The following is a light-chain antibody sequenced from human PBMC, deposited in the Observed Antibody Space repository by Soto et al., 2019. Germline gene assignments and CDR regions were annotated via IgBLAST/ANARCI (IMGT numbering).Light chain of an antibody. CDR1: SSDVGGYNY. J-gene: IGLJ1*01. Sequence: QSALTQPRSVSGSPGQSVTISCTGTSSDVGGYNYVSWYQQHPGKAPKLMIYDVTNRPSGVPDRFSGSKSGNTASLTISGLQTEDEADYYCCAYTSTSALYVFGTGTKLTVL. V-gene: IGLV2-11*01. CDR2: DVT. CDR3: CAYTSTSALYV.